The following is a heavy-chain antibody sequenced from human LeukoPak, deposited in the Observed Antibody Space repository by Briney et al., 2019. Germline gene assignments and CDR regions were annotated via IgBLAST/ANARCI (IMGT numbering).Heavy chain of an antibody. Sequence: GGSLRLSCAASGFTVSSGFIYWVRRAPGKGLEWVSFIHRDGKTYYADSVKGRFTMSRDSSKNTLYLQMNSLGADDTAVYYCAREVISTPSYFDYWGQGILVTVSS. D-gene: IGHD2-2*01. CDR3: AREVISTPSYFDY. CDR1: GFTVSSGF. J-gene: IGHJ4*02. CDR2: IHRDGKT. V-gene: IGHV3-53*01.